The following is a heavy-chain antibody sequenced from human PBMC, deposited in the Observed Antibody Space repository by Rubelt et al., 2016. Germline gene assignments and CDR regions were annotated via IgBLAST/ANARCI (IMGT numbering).Heavy chain of an antibody. V-gene: IGHV4-39*07. CDR1: GGSISSSSYY. CDR2: IYYSGST. CDR3: ARGRQQLPFDY. D-gene: IGHD6-13*01. Sequence: QLQLQESGPGLVKPSETLSLTCTVSGGSISSSSYYWGWIRQPPGKGLEWIGSIYYSGSTYHNPSLKSRVTISGDTSKNQFSLKLSSVTAADTAVYYCARGRQQLPFDYWGQGTLVTVSS. J-gene: IGHJ4*02.